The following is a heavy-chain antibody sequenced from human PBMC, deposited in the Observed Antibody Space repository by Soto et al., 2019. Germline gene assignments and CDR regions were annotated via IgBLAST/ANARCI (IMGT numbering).Heavy chain of an antibody. CDR1: GFTFSSYG. D-gene: IGHD1-26*01. J-gene: IGHJ6*02. V-gene: IGHV3-30*18. Sequence: QVQLVESGGGVVQPGRSLRLSCAASGFTFSSYGMHWVRQAPGKGLEWVAVISYDGSNKYYADSVKGRFTISRDNSKNTLYLQMNSLRAEDTAVYYCAKDRPSGSRPYYCGMDVWGQGTTVTVS. CDR2: ISYDGSNK. CDR3: AKDRPSGSRPYYCGMDV.